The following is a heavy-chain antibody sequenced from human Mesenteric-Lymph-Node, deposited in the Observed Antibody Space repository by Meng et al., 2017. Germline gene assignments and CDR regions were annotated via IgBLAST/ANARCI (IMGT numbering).Heavy chain of an antibody. D-gene: IGHD3-22*01. CDR3: ASSDYYRSDY. Sequence: QLRGWAPALWKPPSTCPPTSLSSVASSPNQNCGPGSPRPQGKGLSGLGETSHSGSTNYSPSLKSRVTISLDKSKNQLSLKLNSVTAADTAVYYCASSDYYRSDYWGQGTLVTVSS. CDR2: TSHSGST. V-gene: IGHV4-4*03. CDR1: VASSPNQN. J-gene: IGHJ4*02.